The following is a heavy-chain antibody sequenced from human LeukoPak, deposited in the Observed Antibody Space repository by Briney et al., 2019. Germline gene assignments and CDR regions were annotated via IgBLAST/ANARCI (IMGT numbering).Heavy chain of an antibody. CDR1: GYSFTNYW. V-gene: IGHV5-51*01. CDR2: IYPGDSDT. J-gene: IGHJ3*02. D-gene: IGHD5-18*01. Sequence: PGESLKISCKGSGYSFTNYWIGWVRQMPGKGLEWMGIIYPGDSDTRYSPSFQGQVTISADKSISTAYLQWSSLKASDTAMYYCARHINFGGWLQLSNAFDIWGQGTMVTVSS. CDR3: ARHINFGGWLQLSNAFDI.